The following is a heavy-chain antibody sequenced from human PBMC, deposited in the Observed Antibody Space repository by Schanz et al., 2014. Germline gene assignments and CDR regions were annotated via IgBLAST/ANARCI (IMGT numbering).Heavy chain of an antibody. CDR2: LLSSERA. CDR1: GGSVSRYY. V-gene: IGHV4-59*02. J-gene: IGHJ4*02. Sequence: QVQLQESGPGLVKPSETLSLTCTVSGGSVSRYYWSWVRQAPGEGLEWIAYLLSSERAKYNPSLDSRSTLSLDTSKSQFSLHLRYVTAADTAVYYCATIPRGNIYGYFDYWGQGSLVTVSS. D-gene: IGHD5-18*01. CDR3: ATIPRGNIYGYFDY.